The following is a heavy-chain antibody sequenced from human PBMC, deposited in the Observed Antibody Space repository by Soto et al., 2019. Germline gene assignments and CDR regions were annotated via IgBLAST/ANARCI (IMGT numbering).Heavy chain of an antibody. CDR2: INHSGST. J-gene: IGHJ5*02. D-gene: IGHD6-13*01. Sequence: PSETLSLTCAVYGGSFSGYYWSWIRQPPGKGLEWIGEINHSGSTNYNPSLKSRVTISVDTSKNQFSLKLSSVTAADTAVYYCARGRGIATADNSWFPPSGPGIPVTAFS. CDR3: ARGRGIATADNSWFPP. CDR1: GGSFSGYY. V-gene: IGHV4-34*01.